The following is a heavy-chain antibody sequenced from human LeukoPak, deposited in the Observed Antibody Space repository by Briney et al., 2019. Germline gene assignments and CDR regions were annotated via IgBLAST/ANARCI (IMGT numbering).Heavy chain of an antibody. J-gene: IGHJ4*02. V-gene: IGHV3-23*01. CDR2: LTGSGGTT. D-gene: IGHD5-18*01. CDR3: AKDYGYSPYYFDY. Sequence: GGSLRLSCAASGFPFSTYAMAWVRQAPGKGLQWVSTLTGSGGTTYYADSVKGRFTISRDNSKNTLYLQMNSLRVEDTAVYYCAKDYGYSPYYFDYWGQGTLVTVS. CDR1: GFPFSTYA.